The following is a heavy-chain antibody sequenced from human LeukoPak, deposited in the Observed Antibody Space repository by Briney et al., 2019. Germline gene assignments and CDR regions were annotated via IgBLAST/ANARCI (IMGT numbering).Heavy chain of an antibody. J-gene: IGHJ4*02. CDR1: GGSISSSNYY. CDR2: IYYRGNA. CDR3: ARAGFRGPWYQLLSGGYYFDY. V-gene: IGHV4-39*07. Sequence: PSETLSLTCTVSGGSISSSNYYWAWIRQPPGQGLEWIGSIYYRGNAYYNPSLKSRVTISVDTSKNQFSLSLSSVTAADTAVYYCARAGFRGPWYQLLSGGYYFDYWGQGTLVTVSS. D-gene: IGHD2-2*01.